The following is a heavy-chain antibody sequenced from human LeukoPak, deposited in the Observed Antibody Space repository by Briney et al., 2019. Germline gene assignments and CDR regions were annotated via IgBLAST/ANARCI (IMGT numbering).Heavy chain of an antibody. CDR2: INHSGST. J-gene: IGHJ5*02. D-gene: IGHD5-18*01. V-gene: IGHV4-34*01. Sequence: PSETLYLTCAVHSASFSGYSWSWIRHPPGKVLEWIGEINHSGSTNYSPSLKSRVTISVDTSSSQFSLSLSSVTAADTAVYYCARNHTGYFDPWGQGTLVSVSS. CDR1: SASFSGYS. CDR3: ARNHTGYFDP.